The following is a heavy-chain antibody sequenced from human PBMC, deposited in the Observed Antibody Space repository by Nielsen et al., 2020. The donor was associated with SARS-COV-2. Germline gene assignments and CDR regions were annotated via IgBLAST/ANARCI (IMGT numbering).Heavy chain of an antibody. CDR3: ARHGAHDYGENDAFDI. CDR2: IYYSGST. Sequence: GSLRLSCTVSGGSISSYYWSWIRQPPGKGLEWIGYIYYSGSTNYNPSLKSRVTISVDTSKNKFSLKLSSVTAADTAVYYCARHGAHDYGENDAFDIWGQGTMVTVSS. CDR1: GGSISSYY. J-gene: IGHJ3*02. V-gene: IGHV4-59*08. D-gene: IGHD4-17*01.